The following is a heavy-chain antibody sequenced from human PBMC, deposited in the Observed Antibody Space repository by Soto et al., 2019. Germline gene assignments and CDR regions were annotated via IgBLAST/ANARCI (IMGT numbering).Heavy chain of an antibody. CDR3: ARAGGPGYCSSTSCYTWFDP. CDR2: INAGNGNT. V-gene: IGHV1-3*01. D-gene: IGHD2-2*02. Sequence: XSVKVSCNASGYPFTSYAMHWVRQAPGQRLEWMGWINAGNGNTKYSQKFQGRVTITRDTSASTAYMELSSLRSEDTAVYYCARAGGPGYCSSTSCYTWFDPWGQGTLVTVSS. CDR1: GYPFTSYA. J-gene: IGHJ5*02.